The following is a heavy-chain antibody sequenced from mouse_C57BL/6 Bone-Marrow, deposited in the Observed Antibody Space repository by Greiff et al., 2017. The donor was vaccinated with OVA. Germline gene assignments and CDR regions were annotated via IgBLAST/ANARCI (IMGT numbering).Heavy chain of an antibody. CDR1: GYTFTSYW. CDR3: TRLTTVVGFDY. V-gene: IGHV1-5*01. J-gene: IGHJ2*01. D-gene: IGHD1-1*01. CDR2: LYPGNSDT. Sequence: VQLQQSGTVLARPGASVKMSCKTSGYTFTSYWMHWVKQRPGQGLEWIGALYPGNSDTSYNQQFKGKATLTAVPSDSTAYMELSSLTNEDSSVYYCTRLTTVVGFDYWGQGTTLTVSS.